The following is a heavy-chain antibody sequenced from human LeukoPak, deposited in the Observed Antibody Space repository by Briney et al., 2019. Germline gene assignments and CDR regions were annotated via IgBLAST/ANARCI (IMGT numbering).Heavy chain of an antibody. CDR2: LSGSGGRT. CDR3: ARVLVTAIPFGAFDI. V-gene: IGHV3-23*01. D-gene: IGHD2-21*02. J-gene: IGHJ3*02. Sequence: GSLRLSCAASGFIFSSYAMSWVRQVPGKGLEWVSTLSGSGGRTYYADSVKGRFTISRDNSKNTLYLQMNSLRAEDTAVYYCARVLVTAIPFGAFDIWGQGTMVTVSS. CDR1: GFIFSSYA.